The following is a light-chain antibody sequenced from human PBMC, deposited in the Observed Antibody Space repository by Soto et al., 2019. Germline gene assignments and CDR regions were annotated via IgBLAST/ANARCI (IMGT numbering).Light chain of an antibody. CDR1: SSDVGGYNH. V-gene: IGLV2-14*03. J-gene: IGLJ2*01. CDR2: DVS. Sequence: QSALTQPASVSGSPGQSITISCTGTSSDVGGYNHVSWYQQHPGKAPKFLIYDVSNRPSGVSNRFSGSKSGNTASLTISGLQAEDEADYYRSSYTSTSTPVVFGGGTKVTVL. CDR3: SSYTSTSTPVV.